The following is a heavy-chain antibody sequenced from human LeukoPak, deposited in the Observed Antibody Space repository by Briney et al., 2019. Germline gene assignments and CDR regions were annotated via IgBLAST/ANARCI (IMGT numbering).Heavy chain of an antibody. CDR1: GYTFTSYG. D-gene: IGHD3-16*02. Sequence: VASVKVSCKASGYTFTSYGIGWVRQAPGQGLEWMGWISAYNGNTNYAQKLQGRVTMTTDTSTSSAYMELRSLRSEDTAVYYCATAPYDYVWGSYRYKARRGDAFDIWGQGTMVTVSS. J-gene: IGHJ3*02. V-gene: IGHV1-18*01. CDR2: ISAYNGNT. CDR3: ATAPYDYVWGSYRYKARRGDAFDI.